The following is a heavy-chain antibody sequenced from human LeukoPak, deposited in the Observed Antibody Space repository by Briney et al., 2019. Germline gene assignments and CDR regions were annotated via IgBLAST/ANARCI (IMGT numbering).Heavy chain of an antibody. CDR2: IKSKTDGGTT. D-gene: IGHD1-1*01. J-gene: IGHJ6*03. CDR1: GFSFSNAW. Sequence: GGSLRLSCAASGFSFSNAWMSWVRQAPGKGLEWVGRIKSKTDGGTTDYAAPVKGRFSISRDDSKNTLYLQMNSLKTEDTAVYYCTRVAPYWTYYYYYYMDVWGKGTTVTVSS. V-gene: IGHV3-15*01. CDR3: TRVAPYWTYYYYYYMDV.